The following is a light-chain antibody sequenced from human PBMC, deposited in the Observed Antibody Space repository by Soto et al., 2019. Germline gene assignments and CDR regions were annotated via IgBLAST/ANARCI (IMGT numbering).Light chain of an antibody. CDR2: AAS. CDR3: QQSYSTPFT. CDR1: QSISSY. Sequence: DIQMTQSPSSLSAYVGDRVTITCRASQSISSYLNWYQQKPGKDPKLLIYAASSLQSGVPSRFSGSGSGTDFTLTISSLQPEDFATYYCQQSYSTPFTFGPGTKVDIK. V-gene: IGKV1-39*01. J-gene: IGKJ3*01.